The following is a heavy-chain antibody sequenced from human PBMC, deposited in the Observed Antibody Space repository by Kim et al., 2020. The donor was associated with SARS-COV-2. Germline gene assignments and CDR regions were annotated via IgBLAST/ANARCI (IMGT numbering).Heavy chain of an antibody. J-gene: IGHJ6*02. CDR1: GFTFSSYG. CDR2: ISYDGSNK. Sequence: GGSLRLSCAASGFTFSSYGMHWVRQAPGKGLEWVAVISYDGSNKYYADSVKGRFTISRDNSKNTLYLQMNSLRAEDTAVYYCAKEMYSSSSVRDGYYYYYYGMDVWGQGTTVTVSS. CDR3: AKEMYSSSSVRDGYYYYYYGMDV. V-gene: IGHV3-30*18. D-gene: IGHD6-6*01.